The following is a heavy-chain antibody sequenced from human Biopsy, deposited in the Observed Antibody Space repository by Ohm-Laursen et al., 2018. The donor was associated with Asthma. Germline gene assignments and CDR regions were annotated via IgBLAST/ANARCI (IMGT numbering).Heavy chain of an antibody. D-gene: IGHD1-26*01. CDR2: ISFDGSNK. CDR3: AKEVFPGWELRRGPDS. CDR1: GFTFSNYG. V-gene: IGHV3-30*18. J-gene: IGHJ4*02. Sequence: SLRLSCTASGFTFSNYGMHWVRQAPGRGLELVAVISFDGSNKDFADSVKGRFTISRDNSKNTMYLEMNSLRAEDTAVYFCAKEVFPGWELRRGPDSWGQGTLVTVSS.